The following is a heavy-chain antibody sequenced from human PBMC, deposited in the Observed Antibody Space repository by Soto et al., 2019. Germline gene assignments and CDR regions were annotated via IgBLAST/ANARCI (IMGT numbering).Heavy chain of an antibody. J-gene: IGHJ4*02. CDR3: ARGVGSTTNCDY. D-gene: IGHD2-2*01. CDR1: GGSISSSSYY. V-gene: IGHV4-39*01. Sequence: QLQLQESGPGLVKPSETLSLTCTVSGGSISSSSYYWGWIRQPPGKGLEWIGSFYYSGSTYYNPSLKSRVTISVDTSKNQFSLKLSSVTAADTAVYYCARGVGSTTNCDYWGQGTLVTVSS. CDR2: FYYSGST.